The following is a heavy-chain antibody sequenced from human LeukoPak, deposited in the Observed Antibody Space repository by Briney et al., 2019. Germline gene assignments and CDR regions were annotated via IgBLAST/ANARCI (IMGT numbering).Heavy chain of an antibody. V-gene: IGHV4-34*01. CDR2: INHSGST. CDR1: GGSFSGYY. CDR3: ARGGMDYDYVWGSYRYFYY. J-gene: IGHJ4*02. D-gene: IGHD3-16*02. Sequence: SETLSLTCAVYGGSFSGYYWSWIRQPPGKGLKWIGEINHSGSTNYNPSLKSRVTISVDTSKNQFSLKLSSVTAADTAVYYCARGGMDYDYVWGSYRYFYYWGQGTLVTVSS.